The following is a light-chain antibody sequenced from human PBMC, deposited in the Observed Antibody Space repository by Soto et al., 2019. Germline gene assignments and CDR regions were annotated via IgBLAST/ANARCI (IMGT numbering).Light chain of an antibody. V-gene: IGKV3-15*01. J-gene: IGKJ4*01. Sequence: EIVLTQSPATLSLSPGERATLSCRASQSVSSYLAWFQQKPGQAPRLLIYDASNRATGIPARFSGSASGTDFTLTISSLQSEDSAVYYCQQYDEWPLTFGGGTKVEIK. CDR2: DAS. CDR1: QSVSSY. CDR3: QQYDEWPLT.